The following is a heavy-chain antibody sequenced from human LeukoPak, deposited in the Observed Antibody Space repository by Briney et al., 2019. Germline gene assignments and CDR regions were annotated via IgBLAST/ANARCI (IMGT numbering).Heavy chain of an antibody. D-gene: IGHD4-17*01. J-gene: IGHJ4*02. CDR3: VKGHYGDYVATIGNYYFDY. V-gene: IGHV3-64D*06. CDR2: ISSNGGST. CDR1: GFTFSSYG. Sequence: PGRSLRLSCAASGFTFSSYGMHWVRQAPGKGLEYVSAISSNGGSTYYADSVKGRFAISRDNSKNTLYLQMTSLRAEDTAVYYCVKGHYGDYVATIGNYYFDYWGQGTLVTVSS.